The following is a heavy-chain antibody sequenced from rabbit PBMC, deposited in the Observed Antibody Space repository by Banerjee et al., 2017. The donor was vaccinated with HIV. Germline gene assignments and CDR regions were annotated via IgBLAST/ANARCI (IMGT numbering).Heavy chain of an antibody. V-gene: IGHV1S45*01. CDR3: ARSDGSYAYAFAP. D-gene: IGHD6-1*01. Sequence: QEQLEESGGGLVKPEGSLTLTCKASGIDFSSNAMCWVRQAPGKGLEWIACSYAGSSGSTYYANWAKGRFTISKTSSTTVTLQMTSLTAADTATYFCARSDGSYAYAFAPWGPGTLVTVS. CDR1: GIDFSSNA. J-gene: IGHJ2*01. CDR2: SYAGSSGST.